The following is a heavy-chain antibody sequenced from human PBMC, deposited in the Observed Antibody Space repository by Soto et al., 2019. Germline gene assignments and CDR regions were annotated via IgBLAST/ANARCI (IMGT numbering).Heavy chain of an antibody. Sequence: QVQLVQSGAEVRQPASSVKVSCKTSGGTFSCYAISWVRQAPGQGLEWMGGIVPIVDTSTYAQKFQGRVTITADESTSTVYMVLSSRRSDDTAVYYCVRVVAIPGYPDNWGQGTLVTVSS. CDR2: IVPIVDTS. CDR1: GGTFSCYA. V-gene: IGHV1-69*12. CDR3: VRVVAIPGYPDN. D-gene: IGHD5-12*01. J-gene: IGHJ4*02.